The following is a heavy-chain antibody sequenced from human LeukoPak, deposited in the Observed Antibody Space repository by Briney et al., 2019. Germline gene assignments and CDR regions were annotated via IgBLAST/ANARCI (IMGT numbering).Heavy chain of an antibody. CDR2: ISYDGSNK. D-gene: IGHD3-22*01. CDR3: AKCYYDSSGYYYFDY. CDR1: GFTFSSYG. J-gene: IGHJ4*02. V-gene: IGHV3-30*18. Sequence: PGGSLRLSCAASGFTFSSYGMHWVRQAPGKGLEWVAVISYDGSNKYYADSVKDRFTISRDNSKNTLYLQMNSLRAEDTAVYYCAKCYYDSSGYYYFDYWGQGTLVTVPS.